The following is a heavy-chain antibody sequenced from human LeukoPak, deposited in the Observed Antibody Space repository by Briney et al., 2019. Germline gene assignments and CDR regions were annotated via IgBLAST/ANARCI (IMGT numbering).Heavy chain of an antibody. Sequence: SGGSLRLSCAASVFTFSVYAMSGVRQARGKGLEWASIISCGGETTYYADSVRGRFTISRDNSKNTLYLQMNSLRAEDTAVYYCAKHGCTGTRCYINYWGQGTLVTVSS. V-gene: IGHV3-23*01. J-gene: IGHJ4*02. CDR3: AKHGCTGTRCYINY. CDR1: VFTFSVYA. CDR2: ISCGGETT. D-gene: IGHD2-2*02.